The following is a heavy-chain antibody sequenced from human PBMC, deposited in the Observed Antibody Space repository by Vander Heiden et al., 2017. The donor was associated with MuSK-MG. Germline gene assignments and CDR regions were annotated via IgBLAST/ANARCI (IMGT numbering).Heavy chain of an antibody. J-gene: IGHJ2*01. CDR1: GGSISRYY. CDR2: IYTSGST. V-gene: IGHV4-4*07. Sequence: QVQLQESGPGLVKPSETLSLTCTVSGGSISRYYWTWIRQPAGKGLGWIGRIYTSGSTNYNPSLKSRVTMSVDTSKNQFSLKLSSVTAADTAVYYCARGGYCSSTSCYEYHWYFDLWGRGTLVTVSS. D-gene: IGHD2-2*03. CDR3: ARGGYCSSTSCYEYHWYFDL.